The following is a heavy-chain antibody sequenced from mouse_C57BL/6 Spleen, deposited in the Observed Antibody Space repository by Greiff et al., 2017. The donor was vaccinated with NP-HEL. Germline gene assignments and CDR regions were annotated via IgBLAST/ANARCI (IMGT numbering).Heavy chain of an antibody. J-gene: IGHJ4*01. D-gene: IGHD4-1*01. CDR3: ARKETGTRVYYAMDY. CDR1: GFSLTSYG. CDR2: IWSGGST. V-gene: IGHV2-2*01. Sequence: QVQLKQSGPGLVQPSQSLSITCTVSGFSLTSYGVHWVRQSPGKGLEWLGVIWSGGSTDYNAAFISRLSISKDNYKSQVFFKMNSLQADDTAIYYCARKETGTRVYYAMDYWGQGTSVTVSS.